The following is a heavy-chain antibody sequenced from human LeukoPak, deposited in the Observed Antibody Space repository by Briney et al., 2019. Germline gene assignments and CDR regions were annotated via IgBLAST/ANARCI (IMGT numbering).Heavy chain of an antibody. V-gene: IGHV4-61*01. CDR2: LSYSGST. CDR1: GGSVSSSSYY. J-gene: IGHJ4*02. Sequence: SETLSLTCAVSGGSVSSSSYYWSWIRQPPGKGLEWIGYLSYSGSTNYNPSLKSRVSISVDTSKNQFSLKLSSVTAADTAVYYCARYPHCSSTDCYVTWGQGTLVIVPA. D-gene: IGHD2-2*01. CDR3: ARYPHCSSTDCYVT.